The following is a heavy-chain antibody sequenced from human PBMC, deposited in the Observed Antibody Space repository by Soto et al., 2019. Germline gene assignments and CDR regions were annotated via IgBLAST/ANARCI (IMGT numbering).Heavy chain of an antibody. D-gene: IGHD3-3*01. CDR3: ARDPEYDFWSGYSDYYGMDV. Sequence: ASVKVSCKASGGTFSSYAISWVRQAPGQGLEWMGGIIPIFGTANYAQKFQGRVTITADKSTSTAYMELSSLRSEDTAVYYCARDPEYDFWSGYSDYYGMDVWGQGTTVTVSS. CDR2: IIPIFGTA. V-gene: IGHV1-69*06. CDR1: GGTFSSYA. J-gene: IGHJ6*02.